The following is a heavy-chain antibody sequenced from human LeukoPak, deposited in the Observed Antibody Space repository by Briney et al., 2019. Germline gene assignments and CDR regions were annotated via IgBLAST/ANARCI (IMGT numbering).Heavy chain of an antibody. D-gene: IGHD6-19*01. CDR2: IYYSGST. Sequence: PGGSLRLSCAASGFTFSSYWMSWIRQPPGKGLEWIGSIYYSGSTYYNPSLKSRVTISVDTSKNQFSLKLSSVTAADTAVYYCARHRAGYSSGWYPSFDYWGQGTLVTVSS. CDR3: ARHRAGYSSGWYPSFDY. CDR1: GFTFSSYW. V-gene: IGHV4-39*01. J-gene: IGHJ4*02.